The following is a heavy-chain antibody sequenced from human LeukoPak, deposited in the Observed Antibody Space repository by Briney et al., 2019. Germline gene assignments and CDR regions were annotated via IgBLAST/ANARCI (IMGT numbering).Heavy chain of an antibody. CDR1: GGSISSYY. D-gene: IGHD4-17*01. CDR3: TRHSWVNGYFDS. Sequence: SSETLSLTCTVSGGSISSYYWSWVRQPPGKGPEWIGYLYDGGSTHYNPALKSRVTISVDTSKNQFSLNLNSVTAADTAVYFCTRHSWVNGYFDSWGQGTLVTVSS. J-gene: IGHJ4*02. V-gene: IGHV4-59*08. CDR2: LYDGGST.